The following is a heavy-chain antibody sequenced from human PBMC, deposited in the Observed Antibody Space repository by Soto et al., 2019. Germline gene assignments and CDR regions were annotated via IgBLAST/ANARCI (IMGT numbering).Heavy chain of an antibody. Sequence: PSETLSLTCTVSGGSISSYYWSWIRQPPGKGLEWIGYIYYSGSTNYNPSLKSRVTISVDTSKNQFSLKLSSVTAADTAVHYCARDGMYCSGGSCYDDYYGMDVWGQGTTVTVSS. CDR2: IYYSGST. V-gene: IGHV4-59*01. CDR1: GGSISSYY. J-gene: IGHJ6*02. CDR3: ARDGMYCSGGSCYDDYYGMDV. D-gene: IGHD2-15*01.